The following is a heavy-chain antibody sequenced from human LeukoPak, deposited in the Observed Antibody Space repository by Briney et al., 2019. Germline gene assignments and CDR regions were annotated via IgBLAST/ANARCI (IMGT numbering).Heavy chain of an antibody. V-gene: IGHV4-59*12. CDR2: IYYSGST. CDR1: GGSISSYY. CDR3: ARDQRAGGMDV. J-gene: IGHJ6*04. Sequence: SETLSLTCTVSGGSISSYYWSWIRQPPGKGLEWIGYIYYSGSTNYNPSLKSRVTISVDTSKNQFSLKLSSVTAADTAVYYCARDQRAGGMDVWGKGTTVTVSS.